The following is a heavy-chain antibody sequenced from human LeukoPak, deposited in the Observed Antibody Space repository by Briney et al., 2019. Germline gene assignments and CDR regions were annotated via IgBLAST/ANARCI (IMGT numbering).Heavy chain of an antibody. J-gene: IGHJ5*02. Sequence: GASVKVSCKASGYTFTSYDINWVRQATGQGLEWMGWMNPNSGNTGYAQKFQGRVTITRNTSISTAYMELSSLRSEDTAVYYCAREGDPGSGYNYGNWLDAWGQGTLVTVSS. D-gene: IGHD5-12*01. V-gene: IGHV1-8*03. CDR3: AREGDPGSGYNYGNWLDA. CDR2: MNPNSGNT. CDR1: GYTFTSYD.